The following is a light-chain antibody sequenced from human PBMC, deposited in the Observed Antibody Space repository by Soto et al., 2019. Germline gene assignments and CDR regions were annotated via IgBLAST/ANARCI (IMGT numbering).Light chain of an antibody. CDR3: GTWHSDSYV. CDR2: DNN. Sequence: QSVLTQPPSVSAAPGQKVTIPCSGGSSNIGSNDVCWYQQVPGTAPKVLIYDNNKRPSGIPDRFSGSKSGTSATLGISGLQTGDEADYYCGTWHSDSYVFGSGTKVNAL. V-gene: IGLV1-51*01. J-gene: IGLJ1*01. CDR1: SSNIGSND.